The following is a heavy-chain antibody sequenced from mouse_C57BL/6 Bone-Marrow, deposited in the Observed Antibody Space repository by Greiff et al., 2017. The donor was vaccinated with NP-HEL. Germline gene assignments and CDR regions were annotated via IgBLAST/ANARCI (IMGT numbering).Heavy chain of an antibody. CDR1: GYTFTSDG. V-gene: IGHV1-55*01. Sequence: QVQLQQPGAELVKPGASVKRSCKASGYTFTSDGITWVKQRPGQGLEWIGDIYPGSGSTNYNEKFKSKATLTVDTSSSTAYMQLSSLTSEDSAVYYCSRNYYGSSIYWFFDVWGTGTTVTVSS. J-gene: IGHJ1*03. CDR3: SRNYYGSSIYWFFDV. D-gene: IGHD1-1*01. CDR2: IYPGSGST.